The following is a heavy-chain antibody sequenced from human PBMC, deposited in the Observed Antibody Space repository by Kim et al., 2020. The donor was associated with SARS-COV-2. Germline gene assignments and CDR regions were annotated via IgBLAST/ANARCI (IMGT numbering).Heavy chain of an antibody. CDR3: TRAMVRGVSVGGDLDY. Sequence: GGSLRLSCTASGFTFGDYAMSWFRQAPGKGLEWVGFIRSKAYGGTTEYAASVKGRFTISRDDSKSIAYLQMNSLKTEDTAVYYCTRAMVRGVSVGGDLDYWGQGTLVTVSS. J-gene: IGHJ4*02. CDR1: GFTFGDYA. CDR2: IRSKAYGGTT. V-gene: IGHV3-49*03. D-gene: IGHD3-10*01.